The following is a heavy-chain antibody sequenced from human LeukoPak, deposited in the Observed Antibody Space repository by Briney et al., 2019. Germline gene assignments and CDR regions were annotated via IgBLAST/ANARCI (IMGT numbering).Heavy chain of an antibody. V-gene: IGHV3-11*04. CDR1: GFTFSDYY. D-gene: IGHD6-13*01. CDR2: ISSSGSTI. CDR3: AKDRVAAAPYYYYGVDV. J-gene: IGHJ6*02. Sequence: GGSLRLSCAASGFTFSDYYMSWIRQAPGKGLEWVSYISSSGSTIYYADSVKGRFTISRDNSKNALYLQMNSLRAEDTAVYYCAKDRVAAAPYYYYGVDVWGQGTTVTVSS.